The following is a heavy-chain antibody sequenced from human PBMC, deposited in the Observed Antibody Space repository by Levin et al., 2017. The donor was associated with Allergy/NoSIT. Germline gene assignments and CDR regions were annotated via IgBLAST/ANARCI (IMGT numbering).Heavy chain of an antibody. Sequence: GGSLRLSCVASGFTFSSYAMSWVRQAPGRGLEWVSTITSGGGSTYYADSVKGRFTVSRDNSKNTLYLQMNSLRGEATALYYCAKQTGDSTTSIDYWGQGTLVTVSS. CDR1: GFTFSSYA. V-gene: IGHV3-23*01. CDR2: ITSGGGST. D-gene: IGHD6-13*01. J-gene: IGHJ4*02. CDR3: AKQTGDSTTSIDY.